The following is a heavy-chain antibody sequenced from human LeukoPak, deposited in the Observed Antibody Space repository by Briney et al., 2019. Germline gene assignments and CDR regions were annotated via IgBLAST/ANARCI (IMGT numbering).Heavy chain of an antibody. V-gene: IGHV4-59*08. D-gene: IGHD1-26*01. Sequence: SETLSLTCTVSGGSISSYYWSWIRQPPGKGLEWIGYMYHSGSTTYNPSLKSRVTISVDMSKNQFSLKLNSVTAADTAVYYCARHGGSYSFDSWGQGTLVTVSS. CDR3: ARHGGSYSFDS. J-gene: IGHJ4*02. CDR1: GGSISSYY. CDR2: MYHSGST.